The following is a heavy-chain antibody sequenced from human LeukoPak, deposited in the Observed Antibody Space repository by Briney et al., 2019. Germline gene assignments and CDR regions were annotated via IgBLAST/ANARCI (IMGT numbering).Heavy chain of an antibody. CDR1: GFTIRSYW. CDR3: ARDGAITMVREDNWFDP. D-gene: IGHD3-10*01. V-gene: IGHV3-7*01. J-gene: IGHJ5*02. Sequence: GGSLRLSCAASGFTIRSYWMSWVRQAPGKGLEWVANIKQDGSEKYYVDSVKGRFTISRDNARNSLYLQMNSLRAEDTAVYYCARDGAITMVREDNWFDPWGQGTLVTVSS. CDR2: IKQDGSEK.